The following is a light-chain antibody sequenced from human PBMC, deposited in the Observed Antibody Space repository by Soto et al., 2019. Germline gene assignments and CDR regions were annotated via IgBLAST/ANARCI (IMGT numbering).Light chain of an antibody. CDR3: EQSYATPYT. J-gene: IGKJ2*01. Sequence: DIQMTQSPSSQSAVVGDRVTITCRASQNIGKYLNWYQQKPGKAPNLLIYAASSLQSGVPPRFSGSGSWTDFTLTISSLQPEDFATYYCEQSYATPYTFGQGTKLEIK. CDR2: AAS. CDR1: QNIGKY. V-gene: IGKV1-39*01.